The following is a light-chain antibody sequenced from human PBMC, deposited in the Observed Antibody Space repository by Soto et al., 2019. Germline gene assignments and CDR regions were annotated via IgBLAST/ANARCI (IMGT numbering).Light chain of an antibody. CDR3: QQYYSTPMYT. CDR2: WAS. J-gene: IGKJ2*01. CDR1: QSVLYSSNNKNY. Sequence: DIVMTQSPDSLAVSLGERATINCKSSQSVLYSSNNKNYFAWYQQKPGQPPKLLIYWASTRESGVPDRFSGSGFGTDFTLTINSLQAEDVAVYYCQQYYSTPMYTFGQGTKLEIK. V-gene: IGKV4-1*01.